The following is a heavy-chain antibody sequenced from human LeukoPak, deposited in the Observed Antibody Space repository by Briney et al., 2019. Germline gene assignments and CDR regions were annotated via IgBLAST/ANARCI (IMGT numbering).Heavy chain of an antibody. D-gene: IGHD1-26*01. J-gene: IGHJ3*02. CDR3: AKDGSYYPPDAFDI. Sequence: PGESLRLSCAASGFHFSTYNMNWVRQAPGKGLEWVSSISSSTTYIYYADSVKGRFTISRDNSKNTLYLQMNSLRAEDTAVYYCAKDGSYYPPDAFDIWGQGTMVTVSS. V-gene: IGHV3-21*04. CDR2: ISSSTTYI. CDR1: GFHFSTYN.